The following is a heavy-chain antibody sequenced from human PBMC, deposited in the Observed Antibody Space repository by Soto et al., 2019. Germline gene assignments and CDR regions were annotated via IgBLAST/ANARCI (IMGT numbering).Heavy chain of an antibody. V-gene: IGHV5-51*01. J-gene: IGHJ3*02. Sequence: EVQLVQSGAEVKKPGESLKISCKGSGYSFGNFWIAWVRQMPGKGLEWMGIVYPDDSDIRYSPSFQRQVTISADKSVGTAHLHWSTVRASDTAMYYCAKTWVGGGALDIWGQGTVVTVSS. CDR3: AKTWVGGGALDI. CDR2: VYPDDSDI. CDR1: GYSFGNFW. D-gene: IGHD3-16*01.